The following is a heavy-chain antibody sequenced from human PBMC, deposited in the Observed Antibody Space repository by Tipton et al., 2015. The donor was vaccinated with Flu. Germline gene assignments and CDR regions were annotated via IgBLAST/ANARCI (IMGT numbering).Heavy chain of an antibody. J-gene: IGHJ4*02. Sequence: TLSLTCSVSGDSIGYPYFWGWIRQAPGKGLEWIGNIHRSGNGYYNPSLKSRVTMSVDTSRNQFSLKLNSVTAADTAVYYCAAGDAYASDGYHPYFDYWGPGILVTVSS. CDR3: AAGDAYASDGYHPYFDY. CDR1: GDSIGYPYF. V-gene: IGHV4-38-2*01. D-gene: IGHD3-16*01. CDR2: IHRSGNG.